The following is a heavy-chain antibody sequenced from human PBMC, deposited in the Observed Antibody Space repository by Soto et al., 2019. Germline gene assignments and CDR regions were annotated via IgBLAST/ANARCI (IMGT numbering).Heavy chain of an antibody. D-gene: IGHD2-2*01. CDR3: ARDLYQLLFSVGLDY. CDR2: ISYDGSNK. Sequence: GGSLRLSCAASGFTFSSYAMHWVRQAPGKGLEWVAVISYDGSNKYYADSVKGRFTISRDNSKNTLYLQMNSLRAEDTAVYYCARDLYQLLFSVGLDYWGQGTLVTVSS. J-gene: IGHJ4*02. CDR1: GFTFSSYA. V-gene: IGHV3-30-3*01.